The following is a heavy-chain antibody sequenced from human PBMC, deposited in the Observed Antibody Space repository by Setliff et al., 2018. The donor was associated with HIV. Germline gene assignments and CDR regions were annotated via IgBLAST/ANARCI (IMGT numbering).Heavy chain of an antibody. V-gene: IGHV4-38-2*01. Sequence: PSETLSLTCAVSGYSISSGYYWGWIRQPPGKGLEWIGNIYHSGSAYYNPSLKSRVTISVDTSKNQLSLKLNSVTAADTAVYYCARRRDYCGGGSCQIFDYWGQGTLVTVS. J-gene: IGHJ4*02. CDR3: ARRRDYCGGGSCQIFDY. CDR2: IYHSGSA. CDR1: GYSISSGYY. D-gene: IGHD2-15*01.